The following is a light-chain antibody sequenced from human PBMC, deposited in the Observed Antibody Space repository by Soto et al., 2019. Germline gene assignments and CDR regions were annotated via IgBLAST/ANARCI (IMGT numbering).Light chain of an antibody. Sequence: EVVLKQSAATLSLSPGERATLSCRASQRVSNNLAWYQQKPGQAPRLLIYDASVRATGTPARFSGSGSGTEFTLTISSLEPEDFGTYYCQQSYKMPCFGQGTRLEIK. J-gene: IGKJ5*01. CDR2: DAS. CDR3: QQSYKMPC. V-gene: IGKV3D-11*03. CDR1: QRVSNN.